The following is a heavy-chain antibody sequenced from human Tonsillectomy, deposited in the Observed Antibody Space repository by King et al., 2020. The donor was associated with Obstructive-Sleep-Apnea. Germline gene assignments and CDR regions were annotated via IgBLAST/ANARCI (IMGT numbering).Heavy chain of an antibody. CDR2: IYHSGST. J-gene: IGHJ1*01. V-gene: IGHV4-38-2*02. CDR1: GKSISSTYF. D-gene: IGHD6-19*01. Sequence: VQLQESGPGLVKPSETLSLICTVSGKSISSTYFWGWIRQPPGKGREGIENIYHSGSTYYHPSLKSRATISVDTSKDQFSLKVNSVTAAATAVYYCARGRSGWSEYFQHWGQGTLVTVSS. CDR3: ARGRSGWSEYFQH.